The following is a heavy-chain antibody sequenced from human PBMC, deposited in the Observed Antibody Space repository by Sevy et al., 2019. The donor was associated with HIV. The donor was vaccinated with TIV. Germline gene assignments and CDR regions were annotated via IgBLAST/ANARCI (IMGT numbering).Heavy chain of an antibody. CDR3: ASLYGDYGYGMDV. Sequence: EGSLRLSCAASGFTFSSYSMNWVRQAPGKGLEWVSSISSSSSYIYYADSVKGRFTISRDNAKNSLYLQMNSLRAEDTAVYYCASLYGDYGYGMDVWGQGTTVTVSS. J-gene: IGHJ6*02. V-gene: IGHV3-21*01. D-gene: IGHD4-17*01. CDR1: GFTFSSYS. CDR2: ISSSSSYI.